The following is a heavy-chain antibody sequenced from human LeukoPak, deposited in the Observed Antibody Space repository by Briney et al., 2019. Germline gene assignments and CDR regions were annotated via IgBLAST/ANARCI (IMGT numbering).Heavy chain of an antibody. Sequence: SVKVSCKASGGTFSSYAISWVRQAPGQGLEWMGGIIPIFGTANYAQKFLGRVPITTDESTSTAYMELSSLRSEDTAVYYCARKSVVVPAAFDYWGQGTLVTVSS. CDR3: ARKSVVVPAAFDY. V-gene: IGHV1-69*05. CDR1: GGTFSSYA. J-gene: IGHJ4*02. CDR2: IIPIFGTA. D-gene: IGHD2-2*01.